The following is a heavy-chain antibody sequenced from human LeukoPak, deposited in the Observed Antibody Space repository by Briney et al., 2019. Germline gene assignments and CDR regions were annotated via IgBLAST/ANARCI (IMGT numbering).Heavy chain of an antibody. Sequence: SETLSLTCTVSGGSISNYYWSWIRQPPGKGLEWIGYIHYSGSTNYNPSLKSRVTISADTSKNQFSLKLSSVTAADTAVYYCARERRFDPWGQGTLVTVSS. V-gene: IGHV4-59*01. CDR1: GGSISNYY. CDR3: ARERRFDP. CDR2: IHYSGST. J-gene: IGHJ5*02.